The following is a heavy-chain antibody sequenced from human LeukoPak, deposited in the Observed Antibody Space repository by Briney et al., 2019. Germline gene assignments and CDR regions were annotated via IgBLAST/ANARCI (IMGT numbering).Heavy chain of an antibody. J-gene: IGHJ4*02. CDR2: ISSSSSRGTI. V-gene: IGHV3-48*02. D-gene: IGHD4-17*01. CDR1: GXTFSSYS. CDR3: ARDLHGDCFDS. Sequence: GGSLRLSCAASGXTFSSYSMNWVRQAPGKGLEWVSYISSSSSRGTIYYADSVKGRFTSSRDNAKNSLYLQMNSLRDEDTAVYYCARDLHGDCFDSWGQGALVTVSS.